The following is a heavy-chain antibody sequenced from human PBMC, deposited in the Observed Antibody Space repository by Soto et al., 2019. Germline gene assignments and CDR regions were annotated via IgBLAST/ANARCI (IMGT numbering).Heavy chain of an antibody. V-gene: IGHV4-39*02. CDR1: GYYMSGNGGY. CDR2: IYYSERTSYNSGST. Sequence: LETLSLSEPVSGYYMSGNGGYWGWIRQPPGKGLEWIGSIYYSERTSYNSGSTNYSPSLRSRVIMSVDTSKNHFSLKLTSVTAADTAVYYCAGVNQNWNYRPSYYYVIDVWGQGTTVTVSS. D-gene: IGHD1-7*01. J-gene: IGHJ6*02. CDR3: AGVNQNWNYRPSYYYVIDV.